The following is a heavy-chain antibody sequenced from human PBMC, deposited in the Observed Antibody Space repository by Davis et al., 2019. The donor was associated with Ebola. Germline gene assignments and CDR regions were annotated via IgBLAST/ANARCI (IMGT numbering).Heavy chain of an antibody. CDR1: VITFSSYA. CDR3: ARDTYYYGSGSYMYGMDV. J-gene: IGHJ6*04. CDR2: ISGSGGST. D-gene: IGHD3-10*01. Sequence: GGSLRLSCTDSVITFSSYAMTWVRQAPGKGLEWVSAISGSGGSTYYADSVKGRFTIARDNSKNTQYLQRNSLRAEDTAVYYCARDTYYYGSGSYMYGMDVWGKGTTVTVSS. V-gene: IGHV3-23*01.